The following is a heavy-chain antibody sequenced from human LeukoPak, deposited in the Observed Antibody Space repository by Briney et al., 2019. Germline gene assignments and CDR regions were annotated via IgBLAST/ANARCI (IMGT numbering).Heavy chain of an antibody. CDR2: ISSSGSTI. CDR3: ARDKVGRIAVAGGNYYYGMGV. Sequence: GGSLRLSCAASGFTFSDYYMSWIRQAPGKGLEWVSYISSSGSTIYYADSVKGRFTISRDNAKNSLYLQMNSLRAEDTAVYYCARDKVGRIAVAGGNYYYGMGVWGQGTTVTVSS. V-gene: IGHV3-11*01. J-gene: IGHJ6*02. D-gene: IGHD6-19*01. CDR1: GFTFSDYY.